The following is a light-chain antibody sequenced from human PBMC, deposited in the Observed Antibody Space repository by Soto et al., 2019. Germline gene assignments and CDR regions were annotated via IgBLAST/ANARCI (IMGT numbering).Light chain of an antibody. CDR3: ATWDDSLNGYV. J-gene: IGLJ1*01. V-gene: IGLV1-44*01. CDR1: SSNVGSNA. CDR2: SNN. Sequence: QSVLTQLPSASESSGQRVTISCSGSSSNVGSNAVNWYQQLPGTAPTLLIYSNNERLSGVPDRFSGSKSGTSASLAISGLQSEDEADYYCATWDDSLNGYVFGTGTKVTVL.